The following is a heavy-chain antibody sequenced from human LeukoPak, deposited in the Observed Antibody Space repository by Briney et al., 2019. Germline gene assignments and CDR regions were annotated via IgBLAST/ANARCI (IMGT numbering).Heavy chain of an antibody. CDR3: ARSYCGGTSCYRDPYNWLDP. CDR1: GYTFINYG. V-gene: IGHV1-18*01. Sequence: ASVKVSCKASGYTFINYGINWVRQAPGQGLEWMGWIGAYNGNTNYAQKLQGRVTMTTDTSTSTAYMELRSLRSDDTAVYYCARSYCGGTSCYRDPYNWLDPWGQGTLVTVSS. J-gene: IGHJ5*02. D-gene: IGHD2-2*01. CDR2: IGAYNGNT.